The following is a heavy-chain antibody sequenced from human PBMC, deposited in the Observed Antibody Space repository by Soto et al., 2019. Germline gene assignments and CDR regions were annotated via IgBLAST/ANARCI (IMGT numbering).Heavy chain of an antibody. CDR1: GYTFSSHG. D-gene: IGHD2-8*02. CDR2: IRGDSGET. V-gene: IGHV1-18*04. Sequence: QVQLVQSGAEVKKPGASVKVSCKTSGYTFSSHGISWVRQAPGQGLEWMGWIRGDSGETNHALKFQGRISMTTDTSTDTAYMERRSLRSDDTAVYFCARDLRGSCTSDACVYFDYWGQGTLVTVSS. CDR3: ARDLRGSCTSDACVYFDY. J-gene: IGHJ4*02.